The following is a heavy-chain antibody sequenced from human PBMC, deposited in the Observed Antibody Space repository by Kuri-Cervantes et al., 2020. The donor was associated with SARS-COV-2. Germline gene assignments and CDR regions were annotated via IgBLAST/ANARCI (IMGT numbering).Heavy chain of an antibody. J-gene: IGHJ4*02. CDR2: INPNSGGT. CDR3: ARGGFYDFWSGYSYYFDY. V-gene: IGHV1-2*02. CDR1: GYTFTGYY. Sequence: ASVKVSCKASGYTFTGYYMHWVRQAPGQGLEWMGWINPNSGGTNYAQKFQGRVTMTRDTSISTAYMELSRLRSDDTAVYYCARGGFYDFWSGYSYYFDYWGQGTLVTVSS. D-gene: IGHD3-3*01.